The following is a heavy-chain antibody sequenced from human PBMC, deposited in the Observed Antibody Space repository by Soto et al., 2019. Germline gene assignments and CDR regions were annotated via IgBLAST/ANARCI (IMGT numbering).Heavy chain of an antibody. CDR2: ISWDGGST. CDR1: GFTFDDYT. D-gene: IGHD6-6*01. J-gene: IGHJ6*02. CDR3: AKGMSIAAGFNYYYYGMDV. V-gene: IGHV3-43*01. Sequence: GGSLRLSCAASGFTFDDYTMHWVRQAPGKGLEWVSPISWDGGSTYYADSVKGRFTISRDNSKNSLYLQMNSLRTEDTALYYCAKGMSIAAGFNYYYYGMDVWGQGTTVTVSS.